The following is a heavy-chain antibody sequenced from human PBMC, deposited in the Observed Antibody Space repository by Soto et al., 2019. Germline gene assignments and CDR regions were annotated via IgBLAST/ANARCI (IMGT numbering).Heavy chain of an antibody. CDR1: GYTFTGYY. D-gene: IGHD2-15*01. CDR2: INPNSGGT. J-gene: IGHJ6*03. CDR3: ARGTPGGYCSGGSCPRPYYMDV. V-gene: IGHV1-2*04. Sequence: ASVKVSCKASGYTFTGYYMHWVRQAPGQGLEWMGWINPNSGGTNYAQKFQGWVTMTRDTSISTAYMELSRLRSDDTAVYYCARGTPGGYCSGGSCPRPYYMDVWGKGTTVTVS.